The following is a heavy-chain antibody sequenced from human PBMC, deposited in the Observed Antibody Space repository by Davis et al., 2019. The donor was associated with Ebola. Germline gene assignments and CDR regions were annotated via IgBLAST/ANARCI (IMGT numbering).Heavy chain of an antibody. J-gene: IGHJ5*02. Sequence: MPSETLSLTCTVSGCTISSGDFHWGRIPQPTGRGLEWIGYIYYSGSTYYNPSLKSRVTISVDTSKNQFSLKLSSVTAADTAVYYCASRYGCSTSCYTGGWFDPWGQGTLVTVSS. CDR1: GCTISSGDFH. V-gene: IGHV4-30-4*01. CDR3: ASRYGCSTSCYTGGWFDP. D-gene: IGHD2-2*02. CDR2: IYYSGST.